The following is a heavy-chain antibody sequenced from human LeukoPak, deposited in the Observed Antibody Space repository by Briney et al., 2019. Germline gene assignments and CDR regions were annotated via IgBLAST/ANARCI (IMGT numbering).Heavy chain of an antibody. J-gene: IGHJ6*03. V-gene: IGHV3-7*01. Sequence: GGSLRLSCAASGFTFSNYWMSWVRQSPGKGLEWVTNINQDGGEKYYVDSVKGRFTISRDNAKNSLYLQMNSLRAEDTAVYYCARVSNNYYYFYMDVWGKGTTVTVSS. CDR2: INQDGGEK. CDR3: ARVSNNYYYFYMDV. CDR1: GFTFSNYW. D-gene: IGHD2/OR15-2a*01.